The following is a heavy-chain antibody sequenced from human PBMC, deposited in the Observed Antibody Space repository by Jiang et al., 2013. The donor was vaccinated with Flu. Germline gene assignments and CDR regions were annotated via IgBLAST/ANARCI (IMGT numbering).Heavy chain of an antibody. CDR1: GGSISSSSYY. CDR2: IYYSGST. D-gene: IGHD4-23*01. CDR3: ARQPDLFYGGKGFDY. V-gene: IGHV4-39*01. J-gene: IGHJ4*02. Sequence: LLKPSETLSLTCTVSGGSISSSSYYWGWIRQPPGKGLEWIGSIYYSGSTYYNPSLKSRVTISVDTSKNQFSLKLSSVTAADTAVYYCARQPDLFYGGKGFDYWGQGTLVTVSS.